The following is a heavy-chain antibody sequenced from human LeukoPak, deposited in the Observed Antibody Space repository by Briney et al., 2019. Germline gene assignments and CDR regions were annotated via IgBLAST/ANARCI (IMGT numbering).Heavy chain of an antibody. Sequence: PSETLSLTCRVSGGSISSYYWSWIRQPPGKGLEWIGYIYHSGSTYYNPSLKSRVTISVDRSKNQFSLELSSVTAADTAVYYCASSYSSSSAGNWFDPWGQGTLVTVSS. D-gene: IGHD6-6*01. CDR3: ASSYSSSSAGNWFDP. CDR2: IYHSGST. CDR1: GGSISSYY. V-gene: IGHV4-59*12. J-gene: IGHJ5*02.